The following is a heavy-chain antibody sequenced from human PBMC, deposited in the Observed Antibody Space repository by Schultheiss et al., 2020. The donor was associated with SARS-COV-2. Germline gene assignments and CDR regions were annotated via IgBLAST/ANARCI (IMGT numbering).Heavy chain of an antibody. J-gene: IGHJ6*02. CDR3: ARERYCSSTSCNLYYYYGMDV. CDR2: ISGSGGST. Sequence: GGSLRLSCAVSGFTFNSYTLSWVRQAPGKGLEWVSAISGSGGSTYYADSVKGRFTISRDNAKNSLYLQMNSLRDEDTAVYYCARERYCSSTSCNLYYYYGMDVWGQGTTVTVSS. V-gene: IGHV3-23*01. D-gene: IGHD2-2*01. CDR1: GFTFNSYT.